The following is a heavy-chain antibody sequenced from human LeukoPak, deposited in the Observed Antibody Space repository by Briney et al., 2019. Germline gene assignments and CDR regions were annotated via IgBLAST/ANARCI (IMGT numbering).Heavy chain of an antibody. CDR3: ATIGYEGDFDY. D-gene: IGHD5-12*01. CDR1: GFTFSSYS. Sequence: GGSLRLSCAASGFTFSSYSMNWVRRAPGKGLEWVSYISSSSSTIYYADSVKGRFTISRDNAKNSLYLQMNSLRAEDTAVYYCATIGYEGDFDYWGQGTLVTVPS. J-gene: IGHJ4*02. CDR2: ISSSSSTI. V-gene: IGHV3-48*04.